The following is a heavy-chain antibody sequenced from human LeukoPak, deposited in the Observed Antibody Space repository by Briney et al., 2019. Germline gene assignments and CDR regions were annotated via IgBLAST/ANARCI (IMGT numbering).Heavy chain of an antibody. CDR2: IDHSGDT. CDR1: GGSISGFY. CDR3: ARGSPFQE. V-gene: IGHV4-34*01. Sequence: SETLSLTCAVYGGSISGFYYTWIRQPPGKGLEWIGEIDHSGDTNYNPSLKSRAIVSVDTSKNQFSLKLTSVTAADAAVYYCARGSPFQEWGQGTLVTVSS. J-gene: IGHJ1*01.